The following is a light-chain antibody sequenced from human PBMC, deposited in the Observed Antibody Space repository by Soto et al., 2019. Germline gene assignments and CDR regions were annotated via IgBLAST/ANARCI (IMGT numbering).Light chain of an antibody. Sequence: DIQMTQSPSSLSASVGDRVTITCRASQSISSWLAWYQQKQGKAPKLLIYKASSLESGVPSRFSGSASGTEFTLIISSLQPADFATYFGHQYNSYPYTFGQGTKLEIK. J-gene: IGKJ2*01. CDR1: QSISSW. CDR2: KAS. V-gene: IGKV1-5*03. CDR3: HQYNSYPYT.